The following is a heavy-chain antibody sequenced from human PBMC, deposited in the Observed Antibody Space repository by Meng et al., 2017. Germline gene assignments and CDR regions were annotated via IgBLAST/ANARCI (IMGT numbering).Heavy chain of an antibody. CDR3: ARGPYYYDSSGYYSELDDAFDI. CDR1: GFTFSDYY. V-gene: IGHV3-11*01. Sequence: SCAASGFTFSDYYMSWIRQAPGKGLEWVSYISSSGSTIYYADSVKGRFTISRDNAKNSLYLQMNSLRAEDTAVYYCARGPYYYDSSGYYSELDDAFDIWGQGTMVTVSS. D-gene: IGHD3-22*01. CDR2: ISSSGSTI. J-gene: IGHJ3*02.